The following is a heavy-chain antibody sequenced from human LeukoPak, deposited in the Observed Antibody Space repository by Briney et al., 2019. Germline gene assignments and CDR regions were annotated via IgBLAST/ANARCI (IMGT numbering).Heavy chain of an antibody. Sequence: SVKVSCKASGGTFSSYAISWVRQAPGQGLEWMGRIIPMFGTANYAQKFQGRVTITTDESTSTAYMELSSLRSEDTALYYCAKDYYDFWSGYYTGRGGPVDYWGQGTLVTVSS. CDR1: GGTFSSYA. CDR2: IIPMFGTA. V-gene: IGHV1-69*05. D-gene: IGHD3-3*01. J-gene: IGHJ4*02. CDR3: AKDYYDFWSGYYTGRGGPVDY.